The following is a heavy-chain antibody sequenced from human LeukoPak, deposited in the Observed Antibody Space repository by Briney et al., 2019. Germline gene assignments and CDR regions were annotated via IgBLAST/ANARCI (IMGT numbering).Heavy chain of an antibody. D-gene: IGHD3-16*02. CDR2: IYHSGST. V-gene: IGHV4-4*02. Sequence: SGTLSLTCAVSGGSISSSNWWSWVRQPSGKGLEWIGEIYHSGSTNYNPSLKSRVTISVDKSKNQFSLKLSSVTAADTAVYYCARSDIWGSYRFLDYWGQGTLVTVSS. CDR1: GGSISSSNW. J-gene: IGHJ4*02. CDR3: ARSDIWGSYRFLDY.